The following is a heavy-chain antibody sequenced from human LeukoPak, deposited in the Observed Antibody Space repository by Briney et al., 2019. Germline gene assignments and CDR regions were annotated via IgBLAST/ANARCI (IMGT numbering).Heavy chain of an antibody. V-gene: IGHV3-11*04. CDR3: ARTEVEQWLPTNWFDP. J-gene: IGHJ5*02. CDR2: ISSSGTTI. CDR1: GFTFSDYY. D-gene: IGHD6-19*01. Sequence: GGSLRLSCAASGFTFSDYYMSWIRQAPGKGLEWVSYISSSGTTIYYADSVKGRFTISRDNAKNSLYLQMNSLRVEDTAVYYCARTEVEQWLPTNWFDPWGQGTLVTVSS.